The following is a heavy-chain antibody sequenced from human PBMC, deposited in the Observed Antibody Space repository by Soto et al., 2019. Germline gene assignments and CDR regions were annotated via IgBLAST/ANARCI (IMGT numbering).Heavy chain of an antibody. CDR1: GGSISSSNW. CDR2: IYHSGST. Sequence: SETLSLTCAVSGGSISSSNWWSWVRQPPGKGLEWIGEIYHSGSTNYNPSLKSRVTISVDKSKNQFSLKLSSVTAADTAVYYCASTYCSSTSCYYHYWGQGTLVTVSS. V-gene: IGHV4-4*02. D-gene: IGHD2-2*01. J-gene: IGHJ4*02. CDR3: ASTYCSSTSCYYHY.